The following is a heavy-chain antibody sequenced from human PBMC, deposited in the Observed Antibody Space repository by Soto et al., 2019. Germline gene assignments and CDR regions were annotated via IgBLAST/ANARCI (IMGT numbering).Heavy chain of an antibody. CDR1: GFTFSSYA. CDR2: ISYDGTNK. V-gene: IGHV3-30-3*01. D-gene: IGHD4-4*01. Sequence: QVQLVESGGGVVQPGRSLRLSCAASGFTFSSYAVHWVRQAPGDGLQWVAFISYDGTNKYYADSVKGRFTSSRDRSKSTLYLHMNRRGTADTAVYYCASDFRNSHPGYWGRGTQVIVSS. J-gene: IGHJ4*02. CDR3: ASDFRNSHPGY.